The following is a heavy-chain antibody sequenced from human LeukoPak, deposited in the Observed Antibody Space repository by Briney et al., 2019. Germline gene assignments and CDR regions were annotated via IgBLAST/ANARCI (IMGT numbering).Heavy chain of an antibody. V-gene: IGHV3-7*01. CDR1: GFTFSSYW. Sequence: GGSLRLSCAASGFTFSSYWMNWVRQAPGKGLEWVANIKQDGSEKYYVDSVKGRFTISRDNAKNSLYLQMNSLRAEDTAVYYCARDFYDTSGYYYDYWGQGTLATVSS. D-gene: IGHD3-22*01. CDR2: IKQDGSEK. CDR3: ARDFYDTSGYYYDY. J-gene: IGHJ4*02.